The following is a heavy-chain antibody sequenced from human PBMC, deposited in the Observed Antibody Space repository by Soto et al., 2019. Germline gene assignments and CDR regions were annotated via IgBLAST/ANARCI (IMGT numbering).Heavy chain of an antibody. V-gene: IGHV4-34*01. CDR3: ARDPKYYYDSSGYGYDFDI. CDR1: GGSFSGYY. J-gene: IGHJ3*02. Sequence: PSETLSLTCAVYGGSFSGYYWSWIRQPPGKGLEWIGEINHSGSTNYNPSLKSRVTISVDTSKNQFSLKLSSVTAADTAVYYCARDPKYYYDSSGYGYDFDIWGQGTMVTVSS. D-gene: IGHD3-22*01. CDR2: INHSGST.